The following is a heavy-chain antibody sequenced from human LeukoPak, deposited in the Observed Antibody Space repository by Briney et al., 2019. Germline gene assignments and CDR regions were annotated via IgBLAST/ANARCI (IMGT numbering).Heavy chain of an antibody. J-gene: IGHJ4*02. D-gene: IGHD6-19*01. CDR2: ISYDGSNK. V-gene: IGHV3-30*04. CDR3: ARAGPRSSGWKIYTWGFDY. CDR1: GFTFSSYA. Sequence: GGSLRLSCAASGFTFSSYAMHWVRQAPGKGLEWVAVISYDGSNKYYADSVKGRSTISRDNSKNTLYLQMNSLRAEDTAVYYCARAGPRSSGWKIYTWGFDYWGQGTLVTVSS.